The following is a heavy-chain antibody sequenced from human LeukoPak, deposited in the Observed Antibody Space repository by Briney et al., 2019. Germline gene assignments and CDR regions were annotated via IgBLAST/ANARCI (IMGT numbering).Heavy chain of an antibody. V-gene: IGHV1-2*04. J-gene: IGHJ3*02. CDR1: GYTFTGYY. CDR2: INPNSGGT. D-gene: IGHD1-1*01. Sequence: ASVKVSCKASGYTFTGYYMHWVRQAPGQGLEWMGWINPNSGGTNHAQKFQGWVTMTRDTSISTAYMELSRLRSDDTAVYYCARDPVHPDHLDAFDIWGQGTMVTVSS. CDR3: ARDPVHPDHLDAFDI.